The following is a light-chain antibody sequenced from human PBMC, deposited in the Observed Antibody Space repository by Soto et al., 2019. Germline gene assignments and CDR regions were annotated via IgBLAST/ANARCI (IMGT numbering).Light chain of an antibody. V-gene: IGLV2-14*01. CDR2: EVR. CDR1: SSDVGGHDY. CDR3: RSYSSTTIV. J-gene: IGLJ1*01. Sequence: QSSLAQPASVSGSPGQSITISCTGTSSDVGGHDYVSWYQQHPGKAPKLIIYEVRNRPSGVSNRFSGSKSGNTASLTISGLQAEDEADYYCRSYSSTTIVCGTGTKVT.